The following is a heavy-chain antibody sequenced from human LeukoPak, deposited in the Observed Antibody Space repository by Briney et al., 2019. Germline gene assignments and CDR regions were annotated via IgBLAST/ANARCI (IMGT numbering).Heavy chain of an antibody. Sequence: GGSLRPSCAASGFTFSDYSMNWVRQAPGKGLEWVSYISFSVNTKYYGDPVKGRFTISRDNAKNSLYLHMDSLRAEDTAVYYCARADCSSSSCYTVAYWGQGTLVTVSS. V-gene: IGHV3-48*04. D-gene: IGHD2-2*02. CDR1: GFTFSDYS. CDR3: ARADCSSSSCYTVAY. J-gene: IGHJ4*02. CDR2: ISFSVNTK.